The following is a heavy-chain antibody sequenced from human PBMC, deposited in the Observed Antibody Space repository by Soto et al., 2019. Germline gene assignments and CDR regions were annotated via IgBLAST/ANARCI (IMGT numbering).Heavy chain of an antibody. V-gene: IGHV5-51*01. J-gene: IGHJ6*04. Sequence: PGESLKISCKGSGYSFTSYWIGWVRQMPGKGLEWMGIIYPGDSDTRYSPSFQGQVTISADKSISTAYLQWSSLKASDTAMYYCGRKICSGPGCYTPGMAVGGKGTTATVPS. CDR3: GRKICSGPGCYTPGMAV. D-gene: IGHD2-2*02. CDR1: GYSFTSYW. CDR2: IYPGDSDT.